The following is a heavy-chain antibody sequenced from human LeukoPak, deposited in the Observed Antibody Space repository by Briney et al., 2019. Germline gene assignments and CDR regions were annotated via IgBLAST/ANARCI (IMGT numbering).Heavy chain of an antibody. J-gene: IGHJ4*02. Sequence: ASVKVSCKASGYTFTSYGISWVRQAPGQGLEWMGWISAYNGNTNYAQKLQGRATMTTDTSTSTAYMELRSLRSDDTAVYYCAGLVGAIDGDYFDYWGQGTLVTVSS. CDR3: AGLVGAIDGDYFDY. CDR2: ISAYNGNT. V-gene: IGHV1-18*01. D-gene: IGHD1-26*01. CDR1: GYTFTSYG.